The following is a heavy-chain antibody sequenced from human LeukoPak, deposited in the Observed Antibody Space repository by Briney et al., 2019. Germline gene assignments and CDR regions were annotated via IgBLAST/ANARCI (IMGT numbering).Heavy chain of an antibody. J-gene: IGHJ2*01. V-gene: IGHV4-59*01. D-gene: IGHD3-10*01. CDR1: GGSISSYY. CDR2: IYYSGGT. Sequence: SETLSLTCTVSGGSISSYYWSWIRQPPGKGLEWIGYIYYSGGTNYNPSLKSRVTISVDTSKNQFSLKLSSVTAADTAVYYCARNYYTSVTYDYWYFDLWGRGTLVTVSS. CDR3: ARNYYTSVTYDYWYFDL.